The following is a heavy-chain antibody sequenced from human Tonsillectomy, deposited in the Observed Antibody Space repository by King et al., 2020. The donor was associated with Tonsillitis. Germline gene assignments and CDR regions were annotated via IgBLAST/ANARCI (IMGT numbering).Heavy chain of an antibody. D-gene: IGHD4-17*01. CDR1: GYSISSGYY. V-gene: IGHV4-38-2*02. J-gene: IGHJ5*02. CDR3: ARGGGDSLERLFDP. Sequence: QLQESGPGLVKPSETLSLKCTVSGYSISSGYYWGWLRQPPGKGLEWIGSIYHSGSTYYNPSLTGRVTISVDTSKNQFSLKVSSVTAADTAVYYCARGGGDSLERLFDPWGQGTLVTVSS. CDR2: IYHSGST.